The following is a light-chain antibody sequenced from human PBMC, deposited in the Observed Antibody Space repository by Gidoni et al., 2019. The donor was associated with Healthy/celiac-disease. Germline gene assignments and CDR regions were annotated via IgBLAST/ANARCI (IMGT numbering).Light chain of an antibody. J-gene: IGLJ3*02. CDR1: SSDVGGYNY. CDR3: SSYTSSSPWV. V-gene: IGLV2-14*01. CDR2: DVS. Sequence: QSALTQPASVSGSPGQSITISCTGTSSDVGGYNYVSWYQQHPGKAPKLMIYDVSNRHSGVSNRFSGSKYGNTASLTISGLQAEDEADYYGSSYTSSSPWVFGGGTKLTVL.